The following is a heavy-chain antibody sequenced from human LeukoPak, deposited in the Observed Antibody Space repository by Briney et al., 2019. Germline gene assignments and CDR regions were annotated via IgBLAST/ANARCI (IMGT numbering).Heavy chain of an antibody. Sequence: ASVKVSCKASGYTFTSYYIHWVRQAPGQGLEWMGIIDPSGGSTSYAQKFQGRVTMTRDTSTSTVYMELSSLRSEDTAVYYCAGVFYDFWSGADYYYYGMDVWGQGTTVTVSS. CDR3: AGVFYDFWSGADYYYYGMDV. D-gene: IGHD3-3*01. CDR1: GYTFTSYY. V-gene: IGHV1-46*01. J-gene: IGHJ6*02. CDR2: IDPSGGST.